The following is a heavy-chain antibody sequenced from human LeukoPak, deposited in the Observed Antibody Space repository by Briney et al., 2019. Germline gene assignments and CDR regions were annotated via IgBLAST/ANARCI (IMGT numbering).Heavy chain of an antibody. CDR2: IYYSGST. CDR1: GGSISSYY. CDR3: ARQGIAVAGIDY. D-gene: IGHD6-19*01. Sequence: SETLSLTCTVSGGSISSYYRSWIRQPPGKGLEWIGYIYYSGSTNYNPSLKSRVTISVDTSKNQFSLKLSSVTAADTAVYYCARQGIAVAGIDYWGQGTLVTVSS. V-gene: IGHV4-59*08. J-gene: IGHJ4*02.